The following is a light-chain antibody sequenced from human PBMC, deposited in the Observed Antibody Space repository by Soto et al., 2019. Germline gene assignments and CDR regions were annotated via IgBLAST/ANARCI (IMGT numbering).Light chain of an antibody. CDR1: QNIIFY. V-gene: IGKV1-33*01. CDR2: AAS. Sequence: IQMTHSPSSLSSSVGDRVTITCRASQNIIFYLNWYQQKPGEAPKLLIYAASNLQSGVPSRFSGSGSGTDFTFTISSLQPEDIATYYCQQYDNLPLTFGGGTKVDIK. J-gene: IGKJ4*01. CDR3: QQYDNLPLT.